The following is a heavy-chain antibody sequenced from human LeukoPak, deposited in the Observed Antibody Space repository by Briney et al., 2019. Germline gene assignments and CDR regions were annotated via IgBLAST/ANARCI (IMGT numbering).Heavy chain of an antibody. D-gene: IGHD2-2*01. J-gene: IGHJ6*03. CDR3: ARDPGYCSGTSHCYYYYVDV. V-gene: IGHV3-7*01. CDR1: GFTFSSYW. Sequence: GGSLRLSCAASGFTFSSYWMSWVRQAPGKGLEWVANIKQDGSEKYYVDSVKGRFTISRDNAKNSLYMQMNSLRAEDTAVYYCARDPGYCSGTSHCYYYYVDVWGKGTTVTVSS. CDR2: IKQDGSEK.